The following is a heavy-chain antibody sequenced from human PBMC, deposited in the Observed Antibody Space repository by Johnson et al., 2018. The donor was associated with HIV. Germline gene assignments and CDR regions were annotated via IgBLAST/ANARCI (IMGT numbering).Heavy chain of an antibody. CDR2: IRFDGSNT. CDR1: GFTFSSFG. J-gene: IGHJ3*02. V-gene: IGHV3-30*02. Sequence: QVQLVESGGGVVQPGGSLRLSCTASGFTFSSFGMHWVRQAPGKGLEWVAFIRFDGSNTYNADSVKGRFTISRDNSKNTLYLQMNSLRVEDTAVYYCAKDLYYDSSGYYYLTGGDAFDIWGQGTMVTVSS. D-gene: IGHD3-22*01. CDR3: AKDLYYDSSGYYYLTGGDAFDI.